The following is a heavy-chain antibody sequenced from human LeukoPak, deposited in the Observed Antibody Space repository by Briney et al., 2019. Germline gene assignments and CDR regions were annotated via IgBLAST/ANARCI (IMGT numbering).Heavy chain of an antibody. V-gene: IGHV4-39*01. CDR1: GGSFSSSGYY. D-gene: IGHD5-18*01. Sequence: WETLSLTCTASGGSFSSSGYYWVWIPQPPGKGLEWIGSIYYSGSTYYNPSLNRRATITVNTSKNQFSVKLSYVTAADAAVYYCARQGDRAMYDNFDYWGQGPLVSVPS. J-gene: IGHJ4*02. CDR3: ARQGDRAMYDNFDY. CDR2: IYYSGST.